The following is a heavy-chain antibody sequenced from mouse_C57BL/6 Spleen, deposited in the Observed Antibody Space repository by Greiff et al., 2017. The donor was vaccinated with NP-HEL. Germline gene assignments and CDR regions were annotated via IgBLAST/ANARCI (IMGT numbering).Heavy chain of an antibody. V-gene: IGHV1-59*01. D-gene: IGHD2-3*01. CDR3: ARAVYDGYPYYFDY. CDR2: IDPSDSYT. CDR1: GYTFTSYW. J-gene: IGHJ2*01. Sequence: VQLQQPGAELVRPGTSVKLSCKASGYTFTSYWMHWVKQRPGQGLEWIGVIDPSDSYTNYNQKFKGKATLTVDTSSSTAYMQLSSLTSEDSAVYYCARAVYDGYPYYFDYWGQGTTLTVSS.